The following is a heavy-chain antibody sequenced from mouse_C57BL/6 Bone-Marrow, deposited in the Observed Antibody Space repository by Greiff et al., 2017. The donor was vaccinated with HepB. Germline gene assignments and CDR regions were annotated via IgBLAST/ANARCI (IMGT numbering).Heavy chain of an antibody. CDR3: ARRDYYGSSYLYWYFDV. D-gene: IGHD1-1*01. Sequence: QVQLQQPGAELVMPGASVKLSCKASGYTFTSYWMHWVKQRPGQGLEWIGEIDHSDSYTNYNQKFKGKSTLTVDKSSSTAYMQLSSLTSEDSAVYYCARRDYYGSSYLYWYFDVWGTGTTVTVSS. V-gene: IGHV1-69*01. J-gene: IGHJ1*03. CDR1: GYTFTSYW. CDR2: IDHSDSYT.